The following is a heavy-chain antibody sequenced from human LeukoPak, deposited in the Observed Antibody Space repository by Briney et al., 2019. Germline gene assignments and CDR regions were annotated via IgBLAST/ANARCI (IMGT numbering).Heavy chain of an antibody. CDR3: VRGADYVWGSYIDS. CDR2: ISWNGGST. D-gene: IGHD3-16*01. Sequence: GGSLRLSCAASGFTFDDYGMSWVRQSPGKGLEWVSGISWNGGSTGYADSVEGRFTISRDNAKNSLYLQMNSLRAKDTAFYYCVRGADYVWGSYIDSWGQGTLVTVSS. J-gene: IGHJ4*02. CDR1: GFTFDDYG. V-gene: IGHV3-20*04.